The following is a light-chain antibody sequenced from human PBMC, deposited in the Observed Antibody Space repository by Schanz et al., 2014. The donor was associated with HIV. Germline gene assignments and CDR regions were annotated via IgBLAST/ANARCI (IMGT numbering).Light chain of an antibody. CDR1: QSLLYSDGNTY. CDR2: QVS. Sequence: DVVMTQSPLFLPVALGQPASISCRSSQSLLYSDGNTYLNWFHQRPGQSPRRLIYQVSNRDSGVPDRFSGSGSGTHFTLKIIRVEAEDVGVYYCMQVLQNHRGTFGQGTKLETK. CDR3: MQVLQNHRGT. V-gene: IGKV2-30*01. J-gene: IGKJ2*01.